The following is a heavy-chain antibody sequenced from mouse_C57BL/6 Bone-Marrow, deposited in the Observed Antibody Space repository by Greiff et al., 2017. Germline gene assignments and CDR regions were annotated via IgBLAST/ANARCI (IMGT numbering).Heavy chain of an antibody. Sequence: EVQLQQSGPELVKPGASVKISCKASGYTFTDYYMNWVKQSHGKSLEWIGDINPNNGGTSYNQKFKGKATLTVDKSSSTAYMELRSLTSEDSAVYYCARREENWSYYFDYWGQGTTLTVSS. CDR2: INPNNGGT. CDR1: GYTFTDYY. J-gene: IGHJ2*01. V-gene: IGHV1-26*01. D-gene: IGHD4-1*01. CDR3: ARREENWSYYFDY.